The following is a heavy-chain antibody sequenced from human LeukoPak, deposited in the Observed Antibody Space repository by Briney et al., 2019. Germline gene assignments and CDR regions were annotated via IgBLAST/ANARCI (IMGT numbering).Heavy chain of an antibody. J-gene: IGHJ4*02. CDR1: GGSISSYY. CDR2: ISYSGNT. CDR3: ATRSTGVAATFDC. V-gene: IGHV4-59*01. D-gene: IGHD2-15*01. Sequence: KHSETPSLTCSVSGGSISSYYWSWIRQPPGKGLEWIGYISYSGNTNYNPSLKSRVTISVDTSKNQFSLKLSSVTAADTAVYYCATRSTGVAATFDCWGQGALVTVSS.